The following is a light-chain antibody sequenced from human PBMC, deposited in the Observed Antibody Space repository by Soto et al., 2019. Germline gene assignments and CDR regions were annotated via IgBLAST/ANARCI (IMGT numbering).Light chain of an antibody. CDR1: SGHSSYA. CDR2: LNSDGSH. J-gene: IGLJ1*01. CDR3: QTWGTDIPV. Sequence: QPVLTQSPSVSASLGASVKLTCTLSSGHSSYAIAWHQQQPERGPRFLLKLNSDGSHNKGDGIPDRFSGSSSGAERFLTISXLQSEDEAEYYCQTWGTDIPVFGTGTKVTVL. V-gene: IGLV4-69*01.